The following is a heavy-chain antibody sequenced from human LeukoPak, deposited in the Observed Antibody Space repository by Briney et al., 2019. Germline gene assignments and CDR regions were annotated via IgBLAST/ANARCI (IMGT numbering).Heavy chain of an antibody. J-gene: IGHJ6*03. CDR2: INHSGGT. V-gene: IGHV4-34*01. CDR3: ARDPSPHTITGSYYYYMDV. D-gene: IGHD1-14*01. Sequence: SETLSLTCAVYGGSFSGYYWSWIRQPPGKGLEWIGEINHSGGTNYNPSLKSRVTISVDTSKNQFSLKLSSVTAADTAVYYCARDPSPHTITGSYYYYMDVWGKGTTVTVSS. CDR1: GGSFSGYY.